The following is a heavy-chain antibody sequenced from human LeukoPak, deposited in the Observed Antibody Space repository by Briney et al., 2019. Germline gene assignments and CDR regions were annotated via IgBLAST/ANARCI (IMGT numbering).Heavy chain of an antibody. CDR2: ISGSGGST. CDR3: AKDSLLCSSTSCYAWYFDL. J-gene: IGHJ2*01. CDR1: GFTFSSYA. V-gene: IGHV3-23*01. D-gene: IGHD2-2*01. Sequence: QPGGSLRLSCAASGFTFSSYAMSWVRQAPGRGLEWVSAISGSGGSTYYADSVKGRFTISRDNSKNTLYLQMNSLRAEDTAVYYCAKDSLLCSSTSCYAWYFDLWGRGTLVTVSS.